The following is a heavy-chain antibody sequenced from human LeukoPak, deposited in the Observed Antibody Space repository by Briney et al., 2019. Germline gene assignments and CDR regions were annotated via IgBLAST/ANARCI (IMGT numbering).Heavy chain of an antibody. CDR2: IYYSGNT. CDR3: ARAGRGVIIAGFDP. CDR1: RASISSSGHY. D-gene: IGHD3-10*01. V-gene: IGHV4-39*07. J-gene: IGHJ5*02. Sequence: SETLSLTCTVSRASISSSGHYWGWLRQPPGKGLEWIGTIYYSGNTFYNPSLKSRVTISVDTSKNQFSLKLSSVTAADTAVYYCARAGRGVIIAGFDPWGQGTLVTVSS.